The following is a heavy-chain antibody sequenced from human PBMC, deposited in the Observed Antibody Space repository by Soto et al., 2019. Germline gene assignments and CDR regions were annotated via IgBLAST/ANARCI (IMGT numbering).Heavy chain of an antibody. V-gene: IGHV4-4*02. CDR1: DGSISSSNW. CDR2: IYHSGST. D-gene: IGHD2-2*01. Sequence: PSETLSLTCAVSDGSISSSNWWSWVRQPPGKGLEWIGEIYHSGSTNYNPSLKSRVTISVDKSKNQFSLKLSSVTAADTAVYYCACRPADSSYYYYGMDGWGQGTKGT. J-gene: IGHJ6*01. CDR3: ACRPADSSYYYYGMDG.